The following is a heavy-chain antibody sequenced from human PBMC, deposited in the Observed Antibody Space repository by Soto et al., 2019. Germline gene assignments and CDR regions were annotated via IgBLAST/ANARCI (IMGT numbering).Heavy chain of an antibody. J-gene: IGHJ6*03. V-gene: IGHV4-39*02. CDR2: MLHSGYT. CDR3: ARGKGGEDYLDV. CDR1: GGSISSSGYY. Sequence: SETLSLTCTVSGGSISSSGYYWGWIRQAPGKGLEWIGIMLHSGYTHYNPSLKSRVTISADSSKSRFSLELSSVTASDTAVYYCARGKGGEDYLDVWGNGTTVTVS. D-gene: IGHD2-15*01.